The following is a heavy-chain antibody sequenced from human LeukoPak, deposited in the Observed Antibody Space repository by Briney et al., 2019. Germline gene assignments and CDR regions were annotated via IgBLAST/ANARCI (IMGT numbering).Heavy chain of an antibody. CDR3: AKDGPGYGFDY. Sequence: GGSLRLSCAASGFTFSSYGMHWVRQAPGKGLEWVAVISYDGSNKYYADSVKGRFTISRDNSKNTLYLQMNSLRAEDTAVYYCAKDGPGYGFDYWGQGTLVTVSS. CDR2: ISYDGSNK. V-gene: IGHV3-30*18. J-gene: IGHJ4*02. D-gene: IGHD5-18*01. CDR1: GFTFSSYG.